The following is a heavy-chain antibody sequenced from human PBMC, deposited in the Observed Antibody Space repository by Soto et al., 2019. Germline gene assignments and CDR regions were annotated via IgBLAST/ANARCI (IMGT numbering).Heavy chain of an antibody. CDR1: GGSISSGGYS. J-gene: IGHJ2*01. V-gene: IGHV4-30-2*01. Sequence: QLQLQESGSGLVKPSQTLSLTCAVSGGSISSGGYSWSWIRQPPGKGLEWIRYIYHSGSTYYNPSLNSRVPISLDRSDKQFPLKLSSVTAANAAVYYCAKVPGLWGRGTLVPVSS. CDR2: IYHSGST. CDR3: AKVPGL.